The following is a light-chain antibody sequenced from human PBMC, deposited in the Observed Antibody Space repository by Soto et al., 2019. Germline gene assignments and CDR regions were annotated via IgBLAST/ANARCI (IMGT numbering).Light chain of an antibody. J-gene: IGLJ1*01. Sequence: QSVLTQPRSVSGSPGQSVTISCTGTSNDVGGYNFVSWYQQHPGKVPKLMIYDVTIRPSGVPDRFSGSKSGNTASLTISGLQAEDEADYYCCSYVGSDTSFVFGSGTKLTVL. CDR3: CSYVGSDTSFV. CDR1: SNDVGGYNF. CDR2: DVT. V-gene: IGLV2-11*01.